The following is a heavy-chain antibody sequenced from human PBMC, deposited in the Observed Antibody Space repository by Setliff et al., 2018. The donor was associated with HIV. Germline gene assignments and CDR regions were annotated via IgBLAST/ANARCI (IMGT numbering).Heavy chain of an antibody. CDR3: ARDLSHYESGSWYFDY. D-gene: IGHD6-13*01. J-gene: IGHJ4*02. V-gene: IGHV3-30*01. CDR1: GFTFSSYA. CDR2: ISYDGSNK. Sequence: HPGGSLRLSCAASGFTFSSYAMHWVRQAPGKGLEWVAVISYDGSNKYYADSVKGRFTISRDNSKNTLYLQMNSLRAEDTAVYYCARDLSHYESGSWYFDYWGQGTLVTVSS.